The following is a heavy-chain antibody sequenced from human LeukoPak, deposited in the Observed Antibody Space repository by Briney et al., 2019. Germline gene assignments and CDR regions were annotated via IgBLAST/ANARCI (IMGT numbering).Heavy chain of an antibody. Sequence: GGSLRLSCAASGFTFSNAWMSWVRQAPGKGLEWVSSISSSSSYIYYADSVKGRFTISRDNAKNSLYLQMNSLRAEDTAVYYCARGARSWYGDYWGQGTLVTVSS. CDR1: GFTFSNAW. D-gene: IGHD6-13*01. CDR2: ISSSSSYI. J-gene: IGHJ4*02. V-gene: IGHV3-21*01. CDR3: ARGARSWYGDY.